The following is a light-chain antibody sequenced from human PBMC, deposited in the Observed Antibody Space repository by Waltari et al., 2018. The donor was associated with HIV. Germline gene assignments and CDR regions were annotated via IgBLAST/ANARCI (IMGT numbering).Light chain of an antibody. Sequence: QSVLTQPPSASGTPGQRATISCSGGSSNIGANIVNWYQLLPGRAPRLLIYATNQRPSGVPDRFSGSKSGTSASLAISGLQSEDEGDYYCATWDNGLNGRHVFGTGTQVTV. V-gene: IGLV1-44*01. CDR3: ATWDNGLNGRHV. J-gene: IGLJ1*01. CDR2: ATN. CDR1: SSNIGANI.